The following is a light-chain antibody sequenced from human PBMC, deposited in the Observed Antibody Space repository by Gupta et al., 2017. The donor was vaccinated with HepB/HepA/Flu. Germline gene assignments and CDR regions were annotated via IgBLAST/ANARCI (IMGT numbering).Light chain of an antibody. CDR1: QSVSSSY. Sequence: EIVFTQSPGTLSLSPGERATLSCRASQSVSSSYLAWYQQEPGQAPRLLYYGATSRATGIPDRFSGSGSGTDFTLTISRLEPEDLAVYYCQQYGSSPLTFGGGTKVEIK. V-gene: IGKV3-20*01. CDR3: QQYGSSPLT. CDR2: GAT. J-gene: IGKJ4*01.